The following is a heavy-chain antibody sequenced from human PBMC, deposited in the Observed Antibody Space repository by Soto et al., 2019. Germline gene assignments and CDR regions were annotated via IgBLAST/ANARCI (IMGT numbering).Heavy chain of an antibody. CDR1: GFTFSSYS. CDR2: ISSSSSTI. CDR3: AKDLSITMVRGVIGPKSYYYYGMDV. D-gene: IGHD3-10*01. V-gene: IGHV3-48*01. Sequence: LRLSCAASGFTFSSYSMNRVRQAPGKGLEWVSYISSSSSTIYYADSVKGRFTISRDNAKNSLYLQMNSLRAEDTAVYYCAKDLSITMVRGVIGPKSYYYYGMDVWGQGTTVTVSS. J-gene: IGHJ6*02.